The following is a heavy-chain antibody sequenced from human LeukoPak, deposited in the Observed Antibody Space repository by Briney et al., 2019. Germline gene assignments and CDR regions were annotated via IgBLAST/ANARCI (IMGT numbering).Heavy chain of an antibody. V-gene: IGHV4-30-2*01. CDR3: AKSPAGTFFDY. Sequence: SETLSLTCTVSGGSISSGGYYCSWIRQPPGKGLEWIGYIYHSGSTYYNPSLKSRVTISVDRSKNQFSLKLSSVTAADTAVYYCAKSPAGTFFDYWGQGTLVTVSS. J-gene: IGHJ4*02. CDR2: IYHSGST. CDR1: GGSISSGGYY. D-gene: IGHD6-13*01.